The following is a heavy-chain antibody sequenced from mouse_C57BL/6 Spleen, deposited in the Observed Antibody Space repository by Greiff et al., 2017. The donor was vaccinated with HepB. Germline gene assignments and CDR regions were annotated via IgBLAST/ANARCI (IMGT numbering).Heavy chain of an antibody. D-gene: IGHD1-2*01. CDR2: ISYSGST. CDR1: GYSITSGYD. CDR3: ARGALYYGRGAMDY. J-gene: IGHJ4*01. Sequence: EVKLMESGPGMVKPSQSLSLTCTVTGYSITSGYDWHWIRHFPGNKLEWMGYISYSGSTNYNPSLKSRISITHDTSKNHFFLKLNSVTTQDTATYYCARGALYYGRGAMDYWGQGTSVTVSS. V-gene: IGHV3-1*01.